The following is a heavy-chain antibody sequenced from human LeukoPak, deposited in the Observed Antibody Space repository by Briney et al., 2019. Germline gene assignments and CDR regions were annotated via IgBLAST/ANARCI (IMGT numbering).Heavy chain of an antibody. CDR2: ISAYNGNT. CDR1: GYTFTSYG. J-gene: IGHJ5*02. CDR3: AEDGIRYFDWLNNWFDP. Sequence: ASLKVSCKASGYTFTSYGISWVRQAPGQGLEWMGWISAYNGNTNYAQKLQGRVTMTTDTSTSTAYMELRSLRSDDTALFFQAEDGIRYFDWLNNWFDPWGQGTLVTVSS. D-gene: IGHD3-9*01. V-gene: IGHV1-18*04.